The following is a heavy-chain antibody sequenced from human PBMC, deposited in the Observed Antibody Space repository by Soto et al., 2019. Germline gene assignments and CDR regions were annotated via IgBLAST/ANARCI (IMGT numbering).Heavy chain of an antibody. CDR3: ARRAAYYDFWSGYRTHYYYYMDV. J-gene: IGHJ6*03. CDR1: GGSFSGYY. V-gene: IGHV4-34*01. CDR2: INHSGST. D-gene: IGHD3-3*01. Sequence: TSETLSLTCAVYGGSFSGYYWSWIRQPPGKGLEWIGEINHSGSTNYNPSLKSRVTISVDTSKNQFSLKLSSVTAADTAVYYCARRAAYYDFWSGYRTHYYYYMDVWGKGTTVTVSS.